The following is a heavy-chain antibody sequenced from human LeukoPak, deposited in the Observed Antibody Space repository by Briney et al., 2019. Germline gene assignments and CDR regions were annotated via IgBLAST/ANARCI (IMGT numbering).Heavy chain of an antibody. CDR1: GFTFSSYE. CDR2: ISSSSTI. J-gene: IGHJ4*02. Sequence: GGSLRLSCAASGFTFSSYEMNWVRQAPGKGLEWVSYISSSSTIYYADSVKGRFTISRDNAKNSLYLQINSLRAEDTAVYYCARVGLDRRGYSGYESFDYWGQGTLVTVSS. CDR3: ARVGLDRRGYSGYESFDY. V-gene: IGHV3-48*03. D-gene: IGHD5-12*01.